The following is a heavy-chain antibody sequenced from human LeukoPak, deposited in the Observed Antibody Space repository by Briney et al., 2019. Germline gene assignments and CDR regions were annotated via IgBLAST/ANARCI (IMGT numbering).Heavy chain of an antibody. CDR1: GFSFSTYW. Sequence: GGSLRLSCAASGFSFSTYWMHWVRQAPGKGLVWASRINSYGSMTMYADSVKGRFTISRDNAKNTLYLQMNSLRAEDTAVYYCAGGYGDYTFHYWGQGTLVTVSS. V-gene: IGHV3-74*03. CDR3: AGGYGDYTFHY. CDR2: INSYGSMT. J-gene: IGHJ4*02. D-gene: IGHD4-17*01.